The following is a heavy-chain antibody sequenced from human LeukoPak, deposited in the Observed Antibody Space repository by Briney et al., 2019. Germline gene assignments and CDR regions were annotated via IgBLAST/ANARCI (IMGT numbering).Heavy chain of an antibody. CDR3: ARGLPAAFDP. V-gene: IGHV3-21*01. CDR2: ISSSSSYI. CDR1: GFSFTSYA. D-gene: IGHD2-2*01. J-gene: IGHJ5*02. Sequence: GGSLRLSCAASGFSFTSYAMSWVRQAPGKGLEWVSSISSSSSYIYYADSVKGRFTISRDNAKNSLYLQMNSLRAEDTAVYYCARGLPAAFDPWGQGTLVTVSS.